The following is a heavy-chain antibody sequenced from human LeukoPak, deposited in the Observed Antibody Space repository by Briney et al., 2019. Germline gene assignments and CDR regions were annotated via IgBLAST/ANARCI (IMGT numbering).Heavy chain of an antibody. D-gene: IGHD2-15*01. CDR2: ISRSGSTN. CDR3: ARVLRYCSGGNCYSGGLGYMDV. Sequence: GGSLRLSCAASGFTFSDYNMRWIRQAPGKGLEWVSSISRSGSTNYYADSVKGRFTISRDNAKNSLFLQVNSLRAEDTAVYYCARVLRYCSGGNCYSGGLGYMDVWGKGTTVTIS. J-gene: IGHJ6*03. V-gene: IGHV3-11*01. CDR1: GFTFSDYN.